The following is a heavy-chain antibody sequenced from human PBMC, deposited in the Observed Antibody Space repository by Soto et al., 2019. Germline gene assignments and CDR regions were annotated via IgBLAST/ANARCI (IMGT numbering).Heavy chain of an antibody. CDR3: ATNSGSLTPLFGGMYYFDY. V-gene: IGHV1-69*13. CDR2: IIPIFGTA. CDR1: GGTFSSYA. D-gene: IGHD3-10*01. Sequence: ASVKVSCKASGGTFSSYAISWVRQAPGQGLEWMGGIIPIFGTANYAQKFQGRVTITADESTSTAYMELSSLRSEDTAVYYCATNSGSLTPLFGGMYYFDYWGQGTLVTVSS. J-gene: IGHJ4*02.